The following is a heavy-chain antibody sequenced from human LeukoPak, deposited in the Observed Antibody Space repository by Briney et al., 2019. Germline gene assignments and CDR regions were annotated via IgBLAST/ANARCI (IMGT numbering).Heavy chain of an antibody. V-gene: IGHV4-61*02. CDR3: ARDGNEYFTYCSGGSCYSDAFDI. CDR2: IYTTGST. D-gene: IGHD2-15*01. J-gene: IGHJ3*02. CDR1: GGSISSGSYY. Sequence: KPSETLSLTCTVSGGSISSGSYYWSWIRQPAGQGLEWIGRIYTTGSTSYSPSLKSRVTISVDTSKKQFSLKLSSVTAADTAVYYCARDGNEYFTYCSGGSCYSDAFDIWGQGTMVTVSS.